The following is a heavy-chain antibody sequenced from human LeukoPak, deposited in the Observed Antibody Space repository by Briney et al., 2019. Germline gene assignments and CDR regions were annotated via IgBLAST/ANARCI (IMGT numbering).Heavy chain of an antibody. V-gene: IGHV3-15*07. D-gene: IGHD1-26*01. J-gene: IGHJ4*02. Sequence: GGSLRLSCAASGFTFSNAWMNWVRQAPGKGLEWVGRIKSKTDGGTIDYAAPVKGRFTISRDDSKNTLYLQMNSLKTEDTAVYYCTTQTSEGLLALDYWGQGTLVTVSS. CDR3: TTQTSEGLLALDY. CDR1: GFTFSNAW. CDR2: IKSKTDGGTI.